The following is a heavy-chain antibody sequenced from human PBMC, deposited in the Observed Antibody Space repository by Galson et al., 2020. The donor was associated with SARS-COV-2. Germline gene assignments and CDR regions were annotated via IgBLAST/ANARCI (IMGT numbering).Heavy chain of an antibody. D-gene: IGHD2-15*01. V-gene: IGHV3-33*01. Sequence: TVGSLRLSCAASGFTFNTYGMHWVRQAPGKGLEWVAVIWYDGNQEYYSDSVRGRFTISRDNSKHTLSLQMHGLRAEDTALYYCARVRTYSGGSCYHGGGGCYFDYWGQGTLVTVSS. CDR1: GFTFNTYG. CDR3: ARVRTYSGGSCYHGGGGCYFDY. J-gene: IGHJ4*02. CDR2: IWYDGNQE.